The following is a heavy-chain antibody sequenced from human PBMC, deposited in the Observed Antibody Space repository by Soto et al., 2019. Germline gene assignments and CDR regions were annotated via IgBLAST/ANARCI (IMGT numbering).Heavy chain of an antibody. D-gene: IGHD2-2*01. Sequence: ASVKVSCKASGYTFTSYDINWVRQATGQGLEWMGWMNPNSGNTGYAQKFQGRFTISRDNSKNTLYLQMSSLRAEDTAMYYCARRKYCSSTTCFDNWGQGTLVTVSS. CDR3: ARRKYCSSTTCFDN. J-gene: IGHJ4*02. CDR1: GYTFTSYD. CDR2: MNPNSGNT. V-gene: IGHV1-8*01.